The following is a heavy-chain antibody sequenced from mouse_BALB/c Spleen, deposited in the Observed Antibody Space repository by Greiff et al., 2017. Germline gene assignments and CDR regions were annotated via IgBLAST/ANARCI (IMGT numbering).Heavy chain of an antibody. CDR3: ASLMVTNLFFAY. CDR2: ISSGGSYT. D-gene: IGHD2-3*01. V-gene: IGHV5-6*01. J-gene: IGHJ3*01. CDR1: GFTFSSYG. Sequence: EVQLVESGGDLVKPGGSLKLSCAASGFTFSSYGMSWVRQTPDKRLEWVATISSGGSYTYYPDSVKGRFTISRDNAKNTLYLQMSSLKSEDTAMYYCASLMVTNLFFAYWGQGTLVTVSA.